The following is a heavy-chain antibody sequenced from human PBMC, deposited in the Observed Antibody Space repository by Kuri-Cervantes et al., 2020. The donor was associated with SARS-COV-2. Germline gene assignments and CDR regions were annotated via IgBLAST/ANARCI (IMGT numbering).Heavy chain of an antibody. D-gene: IGHD5-12*01. V-gene: IGHV1-69*05. CDR3: ERASGYDWNARDRAAYMDV. Sequence: SVKVSCKASGGTFISYAISWVRQAPGQGLEWMGGIIPIFGTANYAQKFQGRVTITTDESTSTAYMELSSLRSEDTAVYYCERASGYDWNARDRAAYMDVWGKGTTVTVSS. CDR1: GGTFISYA. J-gene: IGHJ6*03. CDR2: IIPIFGTA.